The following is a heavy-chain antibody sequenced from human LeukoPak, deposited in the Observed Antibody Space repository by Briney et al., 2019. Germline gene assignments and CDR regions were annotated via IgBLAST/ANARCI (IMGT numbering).Heavy chain of an antibody. D-gene: IGHD2/OR15-2a*01. CDR2: IIPIFGTA. CDR3: ARVGSAGFSDY. V-gene: IGHV1-69*05. CDR1: GGTFSSYA. J-gene: IGHJ4*02. Sequence: GASVKVSCKASGGTFSSYAISWVRQAPGQGLEWMGGIIPIFGTANYAQKFQGRVTITTDESTSTAYMELSSLRSGDTAVYYCARVGSAGFSDYWGQGTLVTVSS.